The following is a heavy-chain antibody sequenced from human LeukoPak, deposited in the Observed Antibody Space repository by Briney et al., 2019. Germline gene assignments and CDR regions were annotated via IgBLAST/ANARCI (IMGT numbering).Heavy chain of an antibody. CDR1: GYTFTGYH. J-gene: IGHJ4*02. Sequence: ASVQVSCKASGYTFTGYHMHWVRQAPGQGLEWMGRINPNTGGTEYAQKFQGRVTTTRDTSISTAYMDLSRLRSDDTAVYYCARDYCSSTSCLFDYWGQGTLVTVSS. V-gene: IGHV1-2*06. D-gene: IGHD2-2*01. CDR3: ARDYCSSTSCLFDY. CDR2: INPNTGGT.